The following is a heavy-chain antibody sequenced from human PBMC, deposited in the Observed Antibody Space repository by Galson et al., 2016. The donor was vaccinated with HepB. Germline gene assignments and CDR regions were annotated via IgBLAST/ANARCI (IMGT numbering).Heavy chain of an antibody. D-gene: IGHD3-16*01. J-gene: IGHJ4*02. Sequence: TLSLTCTVSGGSISSDGYFWSWIRQHPGKGLEWIGYIYYSGSTYYNPSLKSRIAITLDTSKSQFSLKLTSVTVADTAVYYCGRGDPGTLDYWGQGTLVTVSS. CDR2: IYYSGST. CDR1: GGSISSDGYF. CDR3: GRGDPGTLDY. V-gene: IGHV4-31*03.